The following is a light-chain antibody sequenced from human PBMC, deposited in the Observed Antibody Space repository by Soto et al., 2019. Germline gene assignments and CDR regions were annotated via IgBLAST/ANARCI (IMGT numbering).Light chain of an antibody. Sequence: DIQVTQSPSSLSASVGDRVTITCRASQNIFTYLNWYQQRPGQAPNLLIYATSNLQSGVPSRFSGSGSGTDFTLTIRSLQPEAFATYYCQHSYSSTTFGQRTKVDIK. CDR3: QHSYSSTT. CDR1: QNIFTY. CDR2: ATS. V-gene: IGKV1-39*01. J-gene: IGKJ2*01.